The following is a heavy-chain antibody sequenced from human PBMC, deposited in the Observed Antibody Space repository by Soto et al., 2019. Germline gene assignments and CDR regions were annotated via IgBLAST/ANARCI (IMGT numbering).Heavy chain of an antibody. CDR1: GGSITPYY. CDR2: VSYNGNT. J-gene: IGHJ3*01. V-gene: IGHV4-59*07. D-gene: IGHD2-15*01. CDR3: ARQQYTVVTAFDV. Sequence: VQLKESGPGLVKPADTLSLKCTVSGGSITPYYWSWIRQTPGGGLEWIGYVSYNGNTDYNPSLKSRVSISADTSKNEFSLKLTSLTAADAAIYFCARQQYTVVTAFDVWGQGTMVAVSS.